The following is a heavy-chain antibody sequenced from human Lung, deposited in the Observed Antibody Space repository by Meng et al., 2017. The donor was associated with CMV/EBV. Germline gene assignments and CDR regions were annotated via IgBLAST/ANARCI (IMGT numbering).Heavy chain of an antibody. V-gene: IGHV3-30*02. J-gene: IGHJ6*02. CDR1: GFAFNSYG. D-gene: IGHD2-15*01. CDR2: IQYDGSNK. Sequence: GESLKISCEASGFAFNSYGMHWVRQAPGKGLAWVAFIQYDGSNKYYADSVKGRFTISRDNSKNTLYVQMNSLRAEDTAVYYCAKDREQWWWGYYGMEIWGQGTXVTVSS. CDR3: AKDREQWWWGYYGMEI.